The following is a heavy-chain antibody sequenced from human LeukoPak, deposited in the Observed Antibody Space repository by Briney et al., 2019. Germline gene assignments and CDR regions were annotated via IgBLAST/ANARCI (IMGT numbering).Heavy chain of an antibody. CDR1: GGSISSYY. J-gene: IGHJ4*02. V-gene: IGHV4-59*12. CDR2: IYYSGST. CDR3: ARDRSSNWYSTDY. D-gene: IGHD6-13*01. Sequence: SETLSLTCTVSGGSISSYYWNWIRQPPGKGLEWIGYIYYSGSTNYNPSLKSRVTMSIDTSKSQFSLKLGSVTAADTAVYYCARDRSSNWYSTDYWGQGTLVTVSS.